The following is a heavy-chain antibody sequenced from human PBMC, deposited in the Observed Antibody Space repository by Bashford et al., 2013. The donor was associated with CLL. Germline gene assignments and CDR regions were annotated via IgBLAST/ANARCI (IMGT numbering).Heavy chain of an antibody. CDR2: ISAYNGFT. V-gene: IGHV1-18*01. Sequence: ASVKVSCRASGYVFTNFGFYWVRQGPGQGLEWMGWISAYNGFTTYAQKFQGRVTMTTDTSTSTAYMELRSLRSDDTAVYFCARDQWEPLRVDAFDIWGQGTMVTVSS. CDR1: GYVFTNFG. CDR3: ARDQWEPLRVDAFDI. D-gene: IGHD1-26*01. J-gene: IGHJ3*02.